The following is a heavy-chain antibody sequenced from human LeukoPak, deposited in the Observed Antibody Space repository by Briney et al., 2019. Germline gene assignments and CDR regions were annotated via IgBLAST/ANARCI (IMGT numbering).Heavy chain of an antibody. V-gene: IGHV1-18*01. CDR1: GYIFTSYS. Sequence: ASAKVSCKASGYIFTSYSIRWVRETPGQGLECMGWISAYNGDTNYVQKFQGRVTMTTDTSTSTAYMELKSLRSDDTAVYYCAREEGAPIAAANIWGLGTKVTVSS. D-gene: IGHD6-13*01. CDR3: AREEGAPIAAANI. J-gene: IGHJ3*02. CDR2: ISAYNGDT.